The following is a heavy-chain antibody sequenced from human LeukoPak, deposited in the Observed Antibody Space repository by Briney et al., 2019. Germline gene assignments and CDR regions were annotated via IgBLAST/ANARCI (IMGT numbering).Heavy chain of an antibody. V-gene: IGHV4-30-2*03. CDR1: GGSISSGGYS. J-gene: IGHJ6*02. CDR3: ARESRYYDILTGGYYGMDV. D-gene: IGHD3-9*01. CDR2: IYYSGST. Sequence: SQTLSLTCAVSGGSISSGGYSWSWIRQPPGKGLEWIGSIYYSGSTYYNPSLKSRVTISVDTSKNQFSLKLSSVTAADTAVYYCARESRYYDILTGGYYGMDVWGQGTTVTVSS.